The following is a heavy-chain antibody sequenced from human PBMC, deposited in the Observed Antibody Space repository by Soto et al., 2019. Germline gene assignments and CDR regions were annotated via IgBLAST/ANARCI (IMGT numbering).Heavy chain of an antibody. CDR2: ISYDGSNK. CDR1: GFTFSSYA. D-gene: IGHD2-21*02. J-gene: IGHJ6*02. V-gene: IGHV3-30-3*01. Sequence: GGSLRLSCAVSGFTFSSYAMHWVRQAPGKGLEWVAVISYDGSNKYYADSVKGRFTISRDNSKNTLYLQMNSLRAEDTAVYYCARDMVVTAITYYYYYYGMDVWGQGTTVTVSS. CDR3: ARDMVVTAITYYYYYYGMDV.